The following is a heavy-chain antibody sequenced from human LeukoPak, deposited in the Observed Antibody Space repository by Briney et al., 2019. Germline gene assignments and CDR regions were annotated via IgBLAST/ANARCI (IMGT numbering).Heavy chain of an antibody. D-gene: IGHD6-19*01. Sequence: SETLSLACAVYGGSFSGYYWSWIRQPPGKGLEWSGEINHRGSTNYNPSLKRRVTILKDTSKNQFSLKLRSVTVADTAVYYCARVKPVAGTLPHLLDYWGQGTLVTVSS. V-gene: IGHV4-34*01. CDR2: INHRGST. CDR1: GGSFSGYY. CDR3: ARVKPVAGTLPHLLDY. J-gene: IGHJ4*02.